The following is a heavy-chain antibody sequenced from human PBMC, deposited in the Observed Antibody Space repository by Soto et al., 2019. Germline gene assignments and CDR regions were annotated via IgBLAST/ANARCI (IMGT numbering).Heavy chain of an antibody. Sequence: SVKVSCKASGGTFSSYAISWVRQAPGQGLEWTGGIIPIFGTANYAQKFQGRVTITADKSTSTAYMELSSLRSEDTAVYYCARSLTNYDFWSGYEYYYYYGMDVWGQGTTVTVSS. CDR1: GGTFSSYA. CDR2: IIPIFGTA. CDR3: ARSLTNYDFWSGYEYYYYYGMDV. V-gene: IGHV1-69*06. J-gene: IGHJ6*02. D-gene: IGHD3-3*01.